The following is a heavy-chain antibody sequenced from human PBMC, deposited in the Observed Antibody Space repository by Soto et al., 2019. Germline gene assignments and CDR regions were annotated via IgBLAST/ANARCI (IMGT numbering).Heavy chain of an antibody. D-gene: IGHD4-17*01. CDR1: GFTFSRYA. CDR3: ASRYGGNSGGYYYGMDV. J-gene: IGHJ6*02. V-gene: IGHV3-30-3*01. CDR2: ISYDGSNK. Sequence: QVQLVESGGGVVQPGRSLRLSCAASGFTFSRYAMHWVRQAPGKGLEWVAVISYDGSNKDYADSVKGRFTISRDNSKNTLYLQMNSLRDEDTAVYYCASRYGGNSGGYYYGMDVWGQGTTVTVSS.